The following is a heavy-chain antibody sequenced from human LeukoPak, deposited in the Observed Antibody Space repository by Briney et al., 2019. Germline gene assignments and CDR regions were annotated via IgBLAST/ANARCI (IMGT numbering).Heavy chain of an antibody. CDR3: ARDNNGDY. CDR2: IPFDESNK. D-gene: IGHD1-14*01. V-gene: IGHV3-30-3*01. CDR1: GFIFRHYA. Sequence: GGSLKLSCAASGFIFRHYAMQWVRQAPGKGLEWVAVIPFDESNKYYADSVRGRFNISRDNSENTLFLEMNGLRTEDTGVYYCARDNNGDYWGQGTQVIVSS. J-gene: IGHJ4*02.